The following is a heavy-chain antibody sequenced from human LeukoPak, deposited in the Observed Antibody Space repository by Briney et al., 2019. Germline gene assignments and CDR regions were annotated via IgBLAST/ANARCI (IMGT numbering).Heavy chain of an antibody. V-gene: IGHV7-4-1*02. J-gene: IGHJ6*02. D-gene: IGHD6-13*01. CDR3: ARDFAAAGTWRDYYYYGMDV. CDR1: GGTFSSYA. CDR2: INTNTGNP. Sequence: ASVKVSCKASGGTFSSYAISWVRQAPGQGLEWMGWINTNTGNPTYAQGFTGRFVFSLDTSVSTAYLQISSLKAEDTAVYYCARDFAAAGTWRDYYYYGMDVWGQGTTVTVSS.